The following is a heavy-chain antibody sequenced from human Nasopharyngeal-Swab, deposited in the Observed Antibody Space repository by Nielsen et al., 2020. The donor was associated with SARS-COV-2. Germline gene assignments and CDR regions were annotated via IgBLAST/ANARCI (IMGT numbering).Heavy chain of an antibody. D-gene: IGHD6-25*01. CDR2: LRSKRILGGTS. CDR3: NRGYHMDV. J-gene: IGHJ6*02. CDR1: GFTLEDHG. Sequence: GGSLRLSCRASGFTLEDHGITWVRQAPGKGMEWVGFLRSKRILGGTSEYAASVKGRFTISRDDSNSIAYLQMNSLKSEDTGVYYCNRGYHMDVWGQGTTVTVSS. V-gene: IGHV3-49*04.